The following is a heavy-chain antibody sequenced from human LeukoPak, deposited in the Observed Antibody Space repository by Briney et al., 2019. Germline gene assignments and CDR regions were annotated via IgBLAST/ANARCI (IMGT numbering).Heavy chain of an antibody. J-gene: IGHJ4*02. CDR1: GFTFSSYG. CDR2: ISYDGSNK. Sequence: PGGSLRLSCAASGFTFSSYGMHWVRQAPGKGLEWVAVISYDGSNKYYADSVKGRFTISRDNSKNTLYLQMNSLRAEDTAVYYCAKESDYDILTGYLDYWGQGTLVTVSS. V-gene: IGHV3-30*18. D-gene: IGHD3-9*01. CDR3: AKESDYDILTGYLDY.